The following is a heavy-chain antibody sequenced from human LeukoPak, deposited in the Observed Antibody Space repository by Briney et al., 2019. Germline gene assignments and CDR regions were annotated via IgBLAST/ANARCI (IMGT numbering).Heavy chain of an antibody. CDR2: IYYSGST. V-gene: IGHV4-59*12. Sequence: SETLSLTCTVSGGSISSYYWSWIRQPPGKGLEWIGYIYYSGSTNYNPSLKSRVTISVDTSKNQFSLKLSSVTAADTAVYYCARDLGYWGQGTLVTVSS. J-gene: IGHJ4*02. CDR3: ARDLGY. CDR1: GGSISSYY.